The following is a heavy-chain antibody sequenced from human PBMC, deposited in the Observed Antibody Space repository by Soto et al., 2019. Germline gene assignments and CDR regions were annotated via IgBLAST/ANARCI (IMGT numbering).Heavy chain of an antibody. V-gene: IGHV4-31*03. Sequence: PSETLSLTCTVSGGSISSGGYYWSWIRQHPGKGLEWIGYIYYSGSTYYNPSLKSRVTISVDTSKNQFSLKLSSVTAADTAVYYCAREGGYGSGLGGRKYYRDVWGKGTTVTVSS. J-gene: IGHJ6*03. CDR1: GGSISSGGYY. CDR2: IYYSGST. CDR3: AREGGYGSGLGGRKYYRDV. D-gene: IGHD3-10*01.